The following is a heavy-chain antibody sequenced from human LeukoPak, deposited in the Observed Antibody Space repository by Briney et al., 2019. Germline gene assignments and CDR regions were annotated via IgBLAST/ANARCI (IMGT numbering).Heavy chain of an antibody. CDR1: GYTFTSYG. J-gene: IGHJ4*02. CDR3: ARDNFWSGYYPGEGY. D-gene: IGHD3-3*01. CDR2: IIPIFGTA. V-gene: IGHV1-69*05. Sequence: SVKVSCKASGYTFTSYGISWVRRAPGQGLEWMGGIIPIFGTANYAQKFQGRVTITTDETTSTAYMELSSLRSEDTAVYYCARDNFWSGYYPGEGYWGQGTLVTVSS.